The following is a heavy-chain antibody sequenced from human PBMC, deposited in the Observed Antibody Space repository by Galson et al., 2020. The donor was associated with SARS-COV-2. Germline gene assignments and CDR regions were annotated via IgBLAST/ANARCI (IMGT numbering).Heavy chain of an antibody. D-gene: IGHD3-16*01. V-gene: IGHV3-43*01. CDR2: ISRDGGST. CDR3: VKDMGEGAFDI. J-gene: IGHJ3*02. CDR1: GFTFEDYT. Sequence: GESLKISCAASGFTFEDYTMHWVRQAPGKGLEWVSLISRDGGSTYYGDSVKGRFTTSRDNSKNSLYLQMNSLRTEDTAVYYCVKDMGEGAFDIWGQGTMVTVSS.